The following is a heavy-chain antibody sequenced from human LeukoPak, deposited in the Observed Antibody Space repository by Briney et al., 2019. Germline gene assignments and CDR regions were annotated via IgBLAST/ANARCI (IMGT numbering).Heavy chain of an antibody. CDR2: INTDGSRT. D-gene: IGHD5-12*01. CDR3: TRSLTGYDDY. CDR1: GFTFSGPW. Sequence: GGSLRLSCAASGFTFSGPWMHWIRQAPGKGLVWVSRINTDGSRTDDADSVKGRFTISRDNTENTVYLQMNSLRVEDTAVYYCTRSLTGYDDYWGQGTLVTVSS. J-gene: IGHJ4*02. V-gene: IGHV3-74*01.